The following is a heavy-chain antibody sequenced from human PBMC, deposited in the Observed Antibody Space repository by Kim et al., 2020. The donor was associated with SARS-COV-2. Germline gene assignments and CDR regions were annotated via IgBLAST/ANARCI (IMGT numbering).Heavy chain of an antibody. D-gene: IGHD6-19*01. V-gene: IGHV4-4*02. J-gene: IGHJ4*02. CDR1: GVSITSATW. CDR3: SGSSGWYRLDY. CDR2: MFHSGTT. Sequence: SETLSLTCAVSGVSITSATWWTWVRQPPGKGLEWIGEMFHSGTTNYKPSLKSRVTISVDKSKNHFSLNLNSVTAADTAVYYCSGSSGWYRLDYWGQGTLVTVSS.